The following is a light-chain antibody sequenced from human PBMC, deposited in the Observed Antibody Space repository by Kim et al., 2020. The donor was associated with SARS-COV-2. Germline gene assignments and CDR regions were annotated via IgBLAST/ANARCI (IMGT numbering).Light chain of an antibody. CDR2: AAS. CDR3: QKYNAAPWT. V-gene: IGKV1-27*01. J-gene: IGKJ1*01. CDR1: QGISNS. Sequence: DIQMTQSPSSLSASVGDRVNITCRASQGISNSLAWFHQKPGKAPKVLIYAASTLQSGVPSRFSGSGSGTDFTRTISSLQPEDVATYYCQKYNAAPWTFGQGTKVEIK.